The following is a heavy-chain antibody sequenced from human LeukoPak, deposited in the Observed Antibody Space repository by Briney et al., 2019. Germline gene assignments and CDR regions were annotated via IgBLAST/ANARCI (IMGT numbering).Heavy chain of an antibody. D-gene: IGHD3-10*01. V-gene: IGHV1-2*02. CDR3: ARVYGDHYGSGVIDY. CDR1: GYTFTGCY. J-gene: IGHJ4*02. Sequence: ASVKVSCKASGYTFTGCYMHWVRQAPGQGLEWMGWINPNSGGTNYAQKFQGRVTMTRDTSISTAYMELSRLRSDDTAVYYCARVYGDHYGSGVIDYWGQGTLVTISS. CDR2: INPNSGGT.